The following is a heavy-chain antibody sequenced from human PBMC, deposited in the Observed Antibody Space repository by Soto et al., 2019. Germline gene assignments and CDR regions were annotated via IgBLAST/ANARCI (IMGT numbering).Heavy chain of an antibody. J-gene: IGHJ4*02. CDR3: AKQMTVSGPSFDY. D-gene: IGHD4-4*01. V-gene: IGHV3-23*01. CDR2: IRNSGVTT. CDR1: GFTFSSYD. Sequence: GGSLRLSCAASGFTFSSYDMSWVRQAPGRGLEWVSGIRNSGVTTHYADSVRGRFTISRDNSKNTLYLQMNSLRVEDTAVYYCAKQMTVSGPSFDYWGQGTLVTVSS.